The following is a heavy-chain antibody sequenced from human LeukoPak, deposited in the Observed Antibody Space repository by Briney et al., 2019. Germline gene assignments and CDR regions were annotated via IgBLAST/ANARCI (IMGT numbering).Heavy chain of an antibody. V-gene: IGHV4-59*08. CDR3: ARLVGSSWYHEVLFGRDY. CDR1: SASISSNY. J-gene: IGHJ4*02. Sequence: SETLSLTCTVSSASISSNYWTWIRRPPGKGLEWIGYIHYTGTTNYNPSLRSRVTISVDTSKNQFSLKLTSVTAADTAMYYCARLVGSSWYHEVLFGRDYWGQGTLVTVSS. D-gene: IGHD6-13*01. CDR2: IHYTGTT.